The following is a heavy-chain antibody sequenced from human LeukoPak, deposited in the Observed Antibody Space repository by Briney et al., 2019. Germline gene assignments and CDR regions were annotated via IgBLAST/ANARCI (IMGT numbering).Heavy chain of an antibody. J-gene: IGHJ6*03. D-gene: IGHD1-1*01. Sequence: SETLSLTCTVSGGSISSYYWSWIRQPPGKGLEWIGYFYYSGSTNYNPSLKSRVTISIDTSKNQFSLKLSSVTAADTAVYYCARGATTYYYMDVWGKGTTVTISS. CDR2: FYYSGST. V-gene: IGHV4-59*01. CDR3: ARGATTYYYMDV. CDR1: GGSISSYY.